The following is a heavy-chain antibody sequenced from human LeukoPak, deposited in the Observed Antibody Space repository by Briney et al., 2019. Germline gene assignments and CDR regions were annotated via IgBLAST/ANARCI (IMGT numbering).Heavy chain of an antibody. CDR2: INPNSGGT. D-gene: IGHD3-22*01. CDR3: ARDSSGYFGYDAFDI. Sequence: ASVKVSCKASGYTFTAYYFHWVRQAPGQGLEWMGWINPNSGGTNYAQKFQGRVTMTRDTSISTAYMELSRLRSDDTAVYYCARDSSGYFGYDAFDIWGQGTMVTVSS. J-gene: IGHJ3*02. CDR1: GYTFTAYY. V-gene: IGHV1-2*02.